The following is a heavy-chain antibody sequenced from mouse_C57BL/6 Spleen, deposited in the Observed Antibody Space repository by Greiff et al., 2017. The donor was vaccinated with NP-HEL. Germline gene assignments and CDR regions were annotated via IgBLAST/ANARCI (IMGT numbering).Heavy chain of an antibody. Sequence: QVQLQQPGAELVRPGSSVKLSCKASGYTFTSYWMHWVKQRPIQGLEWIGNIDPSDSETHYNQKFKDKATLTVDKYSSTAYMQRSSLTSEDSAVYYCARSTYGTWYFDVWGTGTTVTVSS. V-gene: IGHV1-52*01. J-gene: IGHJ1*03. CDR1: GYTFTSYW. CDR3: ARSTYGTWYFDV. D-gene: IGHD2-1*01. CDR2: IDPSDSET.